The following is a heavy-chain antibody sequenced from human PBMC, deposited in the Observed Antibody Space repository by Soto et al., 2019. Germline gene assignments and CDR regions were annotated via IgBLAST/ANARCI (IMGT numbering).Heavy chain of an antibody. J-gene: IGHJ5*02. D-gene: IGHD3-3*01. CDR2: INPNSGAT. V-gene: IGHV1-2*02. Sequence: ASVNVSCKPSGYTFTGYFIHWVRQAPGQGLEWMGWINPNSGATNYAQKFQGRVTLSRDTSIRTAYMELSGLRSDDTAVYYCARGGGTILAPLPWGQGTLVTVS. CDR3: ARGGGTILAPLP. CDR1: GYTFTGYF.